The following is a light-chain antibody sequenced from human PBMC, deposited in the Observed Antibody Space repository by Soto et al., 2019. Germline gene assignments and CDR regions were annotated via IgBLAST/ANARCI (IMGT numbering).Light chain of an antibody. Sequence: DVVMTQSPLSLPVTLGQPASISCRSSQSLVYSDGNSYLSWFQQRPGQSPRRLIYKVSNRDAGVPDRCSGSESGTDFTLKIRSLEAADVGVYYCMQTTDWPYTFGQGKKLEIK. CDR1: QSLVYSDGNSY. V-gene: IGKV2-30*01. CDR2: KVS. J-gene: IGKJ2*01. CDR3: MQTTDWPYT.